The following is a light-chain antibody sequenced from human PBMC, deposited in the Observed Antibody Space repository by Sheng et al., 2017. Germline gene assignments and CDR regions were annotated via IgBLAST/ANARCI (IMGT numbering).Light chain of an antibody. CDR2: DAS. Sequence: EIVLTQSPGTLSLSPGERATLSCRASQSVSSNHLAWYQQKPGQSPRLLIYDASNRAPGVPARFSGSGSGTDFTLTINSLEPEDFAVYYCQQRSNWPQTFGQGTKVEIK. CDR3: QQRSNWPQT. V-gene: IGKV3-11*01. CDR1: QSVSSN. J-gene: IGKJ2*01.